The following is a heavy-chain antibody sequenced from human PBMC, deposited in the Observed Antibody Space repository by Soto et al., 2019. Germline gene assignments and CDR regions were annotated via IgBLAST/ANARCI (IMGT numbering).Heavy chain of an antibody. CDR1: GFTFSHYW. V-gene: IGHV3-74*01. D-gene: IGHD3-22*01. CDR2: INIDGSTT. CDR3: ARGRLYYYDSGDY. J-gene: IGHJ4*02. Sequence: GGSLRLSCAASGFTFSHYWIHWVRQAPGKGLMWVSRINIDGSTTTYADSVKGRFTISSDNAKNTVYLQMNSLRAEDTAVYYCARGRLYYYDSGDYWGQGTLVTVSS.